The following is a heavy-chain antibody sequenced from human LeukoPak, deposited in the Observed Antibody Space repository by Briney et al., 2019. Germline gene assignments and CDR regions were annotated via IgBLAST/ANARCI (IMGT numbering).Heavy chain of an antibody. V-gene: IGHV1-69*05. CDR1: GGTFSSYA. Sequence: SVKFSGKASGGTFSSYAISWVRQAPGQGLEWMGRIIPIFGTANYAQKFQGRVTITTDESTSTAYRELSSLRSEDTAVYYCARGNGGSYYFDYWGQGTLVTVSS. J-gene: IGHJ4*02. CDR3: ARGNGGSYYFDY. D-gene: IGHD1-26*01. CDR2: IIPIFGTA.